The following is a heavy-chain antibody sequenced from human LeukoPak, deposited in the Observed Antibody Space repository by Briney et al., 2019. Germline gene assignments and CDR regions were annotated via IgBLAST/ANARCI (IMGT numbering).Heavy chain of an antibody. Sequence: ASVKVSCKASGYTFTNNYLHWVRQAPGQGLEWMGMIYPRDGSTSHAQNFQGRVTVTRDTSTTTVHMELRGLRSEDTAVYYCARDQEGFDYWGQGTVVTVSS. J-gene: IGHJ4*02. CDR3: ARDQEGFDY. CDR2: IYPRDGST. CDR1: GYTFTNNY. V-gene: IGHV1-46*01.